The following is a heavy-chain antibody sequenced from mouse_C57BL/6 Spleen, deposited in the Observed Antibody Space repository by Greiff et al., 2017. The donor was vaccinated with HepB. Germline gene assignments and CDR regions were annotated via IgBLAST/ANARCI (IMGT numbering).Heavy chain of an antibody. CDR1: GFNIKDYY. V-gene: IGHV14-1*01. Sequence: VQLQQSGAELVRPGASVKLSCTASGFNIKDYYMHWVKQRPEQGLEWIGRIDPEDGDTEYAPKFQGKATMTADTYSNTAYLHLSSLTSEDTAVYYCTTGLITTVVADFDYWGQGTTLTVSS. CDR3: TTGLITTVVADFDY. J-gene: IGHJ2*01. D-gene: IGHD1-1*01. CDR2: IDPEDGDT.